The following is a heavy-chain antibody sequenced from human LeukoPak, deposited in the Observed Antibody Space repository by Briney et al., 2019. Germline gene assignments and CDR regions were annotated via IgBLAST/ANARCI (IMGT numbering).Heavy chain of an antibody. Sequence: ASVKVSCKASGGTFSSYAISWVRQAPGQGLEWMGGIIPIFGSANYAQKFQGRVTITADESTSTAYMELSSLRSEDTAVYYCARVTYSSGWPNWFDPWGQGTLITVSS. CDR3: ARVTYSSGWPNWFDP. J-gene: IGHJ5*02. V-gene: IGHV1-69*13. CDR1: GGTFSSYA. CDR2: IIPIFGSA. D-gene: IGHD6-19*01.